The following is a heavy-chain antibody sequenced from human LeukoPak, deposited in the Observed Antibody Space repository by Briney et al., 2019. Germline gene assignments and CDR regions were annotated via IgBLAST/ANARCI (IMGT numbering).Heavy chain of an antibody. CDR1: GYTFTGYY. CDR3: ARDSDTTWYYYDSGGYYGLFDY. CDR2: INPNSGGT. D-gene: IGHD3-22*01. Sequence: ASVKVSCKASGYTFTGYYMHWVRQAPGQGLKWMGWINPNSGGTNYAQKFQGRVTMTRDTSISTAYMELSRLRSDDTAVYYCARDSDTTWYYYDSGGYYGLFDYWGQGTLVTVSS. J-gene: IGHJ4*02. V-gene: IGHV1-2*02.